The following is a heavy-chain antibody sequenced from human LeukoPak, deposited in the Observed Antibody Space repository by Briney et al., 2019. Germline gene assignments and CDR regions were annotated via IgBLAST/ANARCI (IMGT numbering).Heavy chain of an antibody. CDR1: GFTVSSNY. D-gene: IGHD6-19*01. J-gene: IGHJ4*02. CDR3: ARDSGYSSGWLLDS. Sequence: PGGSLRLSCAVSGFTVSSNYMSWVRQAPGKGLEWVSVIYSGGSTYYADSVKDRFTISRDNSKNTVHLQMNSLSAEDTAVYYCARDSGYSSGWLLDSWGQGTLVTVSS. V-gene: IGHV3-66*01. CDR2: IYSGGST.